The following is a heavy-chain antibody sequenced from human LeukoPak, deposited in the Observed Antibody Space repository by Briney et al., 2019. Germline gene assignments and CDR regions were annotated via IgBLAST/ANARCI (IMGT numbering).Heavy chain of an antibody. D-gene: IGHD6-6*01. CDR2: INPSGGST. V-gene: IGHV1-46*01. J-gene: IGHJ5*02. CDR3: ATTLPATYSSSSRFWFDP. CDR1: GYTFTSYY. Sequence: ASVKVSCKASGYTFTSYYMHWVRQAPGQGLEWMGIINPSGGSTSYAQKFQGRVTMTRDTSTSTVYMELSSLRSEDTAVYYCATTLPATYSSSSRFWFDPWGQGTLVTVSS.